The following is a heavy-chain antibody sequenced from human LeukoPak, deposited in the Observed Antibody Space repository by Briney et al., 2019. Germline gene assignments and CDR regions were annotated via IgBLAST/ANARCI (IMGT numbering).Heavy chain of an antibody. CDR3: ARDVRYCSGGSCYLHWYFDL. Sequence: PGGSLRLSCAASGFTFSIFAMNWVRQAPGKGLEWVSIITASGDSTYYADSVKGRFTISRDNFKNTLYLQMNSLRVEDTALYYCARDVRYCSGGSCYLHWYFDLWGRGTLVTVSS. D-gene: IGHD2-15*01. CDR1: GFTFSIFA. CDR2: ITASGDST. V-gene: IGHV3-23*01. J-gene: IGHJ2*01.